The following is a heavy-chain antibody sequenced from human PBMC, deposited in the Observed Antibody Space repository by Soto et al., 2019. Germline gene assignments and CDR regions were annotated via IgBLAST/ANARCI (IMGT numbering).Heavy chain of an antibody. CDR1: GYTFTSYG. Sequence: ASVKVSCKASGYTFTSYGISWVRQAPGQGLEWMGWINPNSGGTNYAQKFQGWVTMTRDTSISTAYMELSRLRSDDTAVYYCARQYYYDSSGYPTPYAFDIWGQGTMVTVSS. CDR2: INPNSGGT. D-gene: IGHD3-22*01. J-gene: IGHJ3*02. CDR3: ARQYYYDSSGYPTPYAFDI. V-gene: IGHV1-2*04.